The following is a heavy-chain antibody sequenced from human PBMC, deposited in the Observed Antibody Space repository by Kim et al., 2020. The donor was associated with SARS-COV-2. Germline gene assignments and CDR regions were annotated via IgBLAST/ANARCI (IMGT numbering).Heavy chain of an antibody. J-gene: IGHJ6*02. V-gene: IGHV3-11*06. CDR2: ISSSSSYT. CDR3: ARSYDYVWGNSPVGMDV. Sequence: GGSLRLSCAASGFTFSDYYMSWIRQAPGKGLEWVSYISSSSSYTNYADSVKGRFTISRDNAKNSLYLQMNSLRAEDTAVYYCARSYDYVWGNSPVGMDVWGQGTTVTVSS. CDR1: GFTFSDYY. D-gene: IGHD3-16*01.